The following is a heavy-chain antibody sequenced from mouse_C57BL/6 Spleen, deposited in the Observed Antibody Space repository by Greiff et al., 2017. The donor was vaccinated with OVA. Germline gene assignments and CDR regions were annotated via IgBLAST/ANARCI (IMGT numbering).Heavy chain of an antibody. CDR1: GFTFSSYG. J-gene: IGHJ2*01. D-gene: IGHD3-3*01. CDR3: ARRGDSDHFDY. CDR2: ISSGGSYT. Sequence: EVQLVESGGDLVKPGGSLKLSCAASGFTFSSYGMSWVRQTPDKRLEWVATISSGGSYTYYPDSVKGRFTISRDNAKNTLYLQMSSLKSEDTAMYYCARRGDSDHFDYWGQGTTLTVSS. V-gene: IGHV5-6*01.